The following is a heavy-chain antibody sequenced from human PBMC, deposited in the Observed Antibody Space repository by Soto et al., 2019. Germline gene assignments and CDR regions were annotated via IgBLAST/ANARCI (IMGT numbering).Heavy chain of an antibody. Sequence: GGSLRLSCAASGFTFSDHYMDWVRQAPGKGLEWVGRTRNKANSYTTEYAASVKGRFTISRDDSKNSLYLQMNSLKTEDTAVYYCAREGAIYYMDVWGKGTTVTVSS. D-gene: IGHD3-16*01. J-gene: IGHJ6*03. V-gene: IGHV3-72*01. CDR2: TRNKANSYTT. CDR1: GFTFSDHY. CDR3: AREGAIYYMDV.